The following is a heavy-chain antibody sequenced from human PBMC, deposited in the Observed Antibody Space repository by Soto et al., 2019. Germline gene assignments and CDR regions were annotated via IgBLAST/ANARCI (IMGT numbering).Heavy chain of an antibody. V-gene: IGHV4-4*02. CDR1: GGYISSSNC. J-gene: IGHJ6*02. Sequence: SETLSLTCAVSGGYISSSNCLSWVRQPPGKGLEWIGEIYHSGSTNYNPSLKSRVTISVDKSKNQFSLKLSSVTAADTAVYYCAGHSSTILYYDYYSMDVWGQGTTVTVSS. CDR3: AGHSSTILYYDYYSMDV. CDR2: IYHSGST. D-gene: IGHD6-13*01.